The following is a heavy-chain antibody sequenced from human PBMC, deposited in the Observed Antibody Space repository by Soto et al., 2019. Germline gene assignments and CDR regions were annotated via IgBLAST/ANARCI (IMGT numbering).Heavy chain of an antibody. D-gene: IGHD3-10*01. Sequence: GGSLRLSCAASGFTFDDYTMHWVRQAPGKGLEWVSLISWDGGSTYYADSMKGRFTISRDNSKNSLYLQMNSLRTEDTALYYCTAGEGRSYGMDVWGQGTTVTVSS. CDR2: ISWDGGST. J-gene: IGHJ6*02. CDR3: TAGEGRSYGMDV. V-gene: IGHV3-43*01. CDR1: GFTFDDYT.